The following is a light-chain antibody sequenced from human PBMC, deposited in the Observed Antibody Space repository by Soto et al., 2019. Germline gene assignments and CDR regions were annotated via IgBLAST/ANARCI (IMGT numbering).Light chain of an antibody. J-gene: IGLJ1*01. V-gene: IGLV2-14*01. Sequence: QSVLTQPASGTGVPGQSITISCTGTSSDVGGYNYVSWYQQQPGKAPKFMIYDVSNRPSGVSNRFSGSKSGNTASLTISGLQAEDEADYYCCSYTTSNTRQIVFGTGTKVTVL. CDR2: DVS. CDR3: CSYTTSNTRQIV. CDR1: SSDVGGYNY.